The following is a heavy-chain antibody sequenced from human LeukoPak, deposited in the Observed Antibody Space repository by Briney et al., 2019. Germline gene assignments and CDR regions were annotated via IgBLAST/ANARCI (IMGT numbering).Heavy chain of an antibody. D-gene: IGHD4-17*01. CDR2: ISSSSSYI. V-gene: IGHV3-21*01. Sequence: GGSLRLSCAASGFTFSSYSMNWVRQAPGKGLEWVSSISSSSSYIYYADSVKGRFTISRDNAKNSLYLQMNSLRAEDTAVYYCARDRIPHPDGVYDYWGQGTLVTVSS. CDR1: GFTFSSYS. CDR3: ARDRIPHPDGVYDY. J-gene: IGHJ4*02.